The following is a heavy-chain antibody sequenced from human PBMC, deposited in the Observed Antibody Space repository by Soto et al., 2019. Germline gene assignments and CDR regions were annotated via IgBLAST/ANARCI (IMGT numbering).Heavy chain of an antibody. D-gene: IGHD6-6*01. CDR1: GYTFTNYG. CDR2: ISAYNGDT. J-gene: IGHJ6*03. Sequence: QVQLLQSGAEVKKPGASVKVSCKASGYTFTNYGITWVRQAPGQGLEWMGWISAYNGDTHYTQRLQGRVTMTTDTSTSTAYMELRGLRSDDTAVYYCAKMRQPVGYFYYYMDVWGKETTVIISS. CDR3: AKMRQPVGYFYYYMDV. V-gene: IGHV1-18*01.